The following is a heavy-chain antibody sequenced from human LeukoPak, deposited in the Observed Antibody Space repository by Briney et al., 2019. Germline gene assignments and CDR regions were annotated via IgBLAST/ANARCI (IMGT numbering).Heavy chain of an antibody. Sequence: SDTVSLTCDVCGGSFSGYYWSWLRQPPGNGLEWTGEINHSGSTNYNPSLESRVSISVDTTRNQFSLKLSSVTAAGTAVYYWARGPPRRGSWLAYWGEGALGT. CDR2: INHSGST. CDR3: ARGPPRRGSWLAY. CDR1: GGSFSGYY. D-gene: IGHD6-13*01. J-gene: IGHJ4*02. V-gene: IGHV4-34*01.